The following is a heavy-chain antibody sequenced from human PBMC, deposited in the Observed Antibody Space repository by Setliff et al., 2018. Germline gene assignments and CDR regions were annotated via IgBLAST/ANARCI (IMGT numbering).Heavy chain of an antibody. D-gene: IGHD6-19*01. CDR2: IYPGDSDT. J-gene: IGHJ4*02. V-gene: IGHV5-51*01. CDR3: ARHHPPGIAVAGTLDY. CDR1: GYSFTSYW. Sequence: GESLTISCKGSGYSFTSYWIGWVRQMPGKGLEWMGIIYPGDSDTRYSPSFQGQVTISAVKSISTAYLQWSSLKASDTAMYYCARHHPPGIAVAGTLDYWGQGTLVTVSS.